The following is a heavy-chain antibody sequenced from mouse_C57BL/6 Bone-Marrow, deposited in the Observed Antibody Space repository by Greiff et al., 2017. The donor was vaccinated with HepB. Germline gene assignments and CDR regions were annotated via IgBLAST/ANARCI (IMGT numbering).Heavy chain of an antibody. J-gene: IGHJ3*01. CDR3: VRTQRYGNLFAY. D-gene: IGHD2-1*01. CDR1: GFSFNTYA. V-gene: IGHV10-1*01. Sequence: EVQLVESGGGLVQPKGSLKLSCAASGFSFNTYAMNWVRQAPGKGLEWVARIRSKSNNYATYYADSVKDRFTISRDDSESMLYLQMNNLKTEDTAMYYCVRTQRYGNLFAYWGQGTLVTVSA. CDR2: IRSKSNNYAT.